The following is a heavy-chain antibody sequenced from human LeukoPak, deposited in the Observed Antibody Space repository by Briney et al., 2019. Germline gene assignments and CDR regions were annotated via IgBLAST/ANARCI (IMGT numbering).Heavy chain of an antibody. J-gene: IGHJ4*02. D-gene: IGHD3-22*01. V-gene: IGHV3-7*01. CDR1: GFTFSSYW. Sequence: GGSLRLSCAASGFTFSSYWMSWVRQAPGKGLEWVANIKQDGSEKYYVDSVKGRFTISRDNAKNSRYLQMNSLRAEDTAVYYCARDRHDSSGYYLYYFDYWGQGTLVTVSS. CDR3: ARDRHDSSGYYLYYFDY. CDR2: IKQDGSEK.